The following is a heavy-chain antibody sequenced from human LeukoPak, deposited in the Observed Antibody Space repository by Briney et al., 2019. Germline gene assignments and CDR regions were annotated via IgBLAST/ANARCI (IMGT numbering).Heavy chain of an antibody. V-gene: IGHV4-39*01. CDR1: GGSISSSSYY. Sequence: SETLSLTCTVSGGSISSSSYYWGWIRQPPGEGLEWIGSIYYSGSTYYNPSLKSRVTISVDTSKNQFSLKLSSVTAADTAVYYCARQGITIFGVVTHAYYYYGMDVWGQGTTVTVSS. D-gene: IGHD3-3*01. J-gene: IGHJ6*02. CDR2: IYYSGST. CDR3: ARQGITIFGVVTHAYYYYGMDV.